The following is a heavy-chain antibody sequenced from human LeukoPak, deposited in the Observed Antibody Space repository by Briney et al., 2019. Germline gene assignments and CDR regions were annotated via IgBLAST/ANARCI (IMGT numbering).Heavy chain of an antibody. D-gene: IGHD5-18*01. CDR2: ISSNGGST. CDR3: VKWGPRPDTAMVFDY. V-gene: IGHV3-64D*06. Sequence: GGSLRLSCSASGFTFSSYAMHWVRQAPGKGLEYVSAISSNGGSTYYADSVKGRFTISRDNSKNTLYLQMSSLRAEDTAVYCCVKWGPRPDTAMVFDYWGQGTLVTVSS. CDR1: GFTFSSYA. J-gene: IGHJ4*02.